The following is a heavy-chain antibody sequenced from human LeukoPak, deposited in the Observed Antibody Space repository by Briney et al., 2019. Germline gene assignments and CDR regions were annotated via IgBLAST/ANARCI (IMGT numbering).Heavy chain of an antibody. Sequence: PSEXLSLTCTVSGGSISSYYWSWIRQPPGKGLEWIGYIYYSGSTNYNPSLTSRVTIPVDTSKNQFSLKLSSVTAADTAVYYCASSYCGGDCYSYFDYWGQGTLVTVSS. CDR1: GGSISSYY. CDR3: ASSYCGGDCYSYFDY. J-gene: IGHJ4*02. D-gene: IGHD2-21*02. CDR2: IYYSGST. V-gene: IGHV4-59*01.